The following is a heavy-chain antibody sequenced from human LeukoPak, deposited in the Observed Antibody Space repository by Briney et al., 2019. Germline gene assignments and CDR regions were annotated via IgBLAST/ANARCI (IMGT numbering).Heavy chain of an antibody. D-gene: IGHD5-24*01. V-gene: IGHV4-59*01. J-gene: IGHJ4*02. CDR1: GGSMSSYY. CDR3: ARRRRDGYNFDL. Sequence: SETLSLTCTVSGGSMSSYYWSWIRQPPGKGLEWIGYVFSSGSTNYNPSLKSRVTVSVDTSKYQFSLKMSSVTAADTAMYYCARRRRDGYNFDLWGQGTLVTVSS. CDR2: VFSSGST.